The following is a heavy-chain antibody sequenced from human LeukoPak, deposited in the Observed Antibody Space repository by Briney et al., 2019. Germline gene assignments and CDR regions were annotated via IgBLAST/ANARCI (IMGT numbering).Heavy chain of an antibody. Sequence: QPGGSLGLSCAASGFTFSSYAMSWVRQAPGKGLEWVSAISGSGGSTYYADSVKGRFTISRDNSKNTLFLQMNSLRAEDTAVYYCAKNLYCGGGSCYPSALGMDVWGQGTTVTVSS. CDR1: GFTFSSYA. CDR2: ISGSGGST. D-gene: IGHD2-15*01. V-gene: IGHV3-23*01. CDR3: AKNLYCGGGSCYPSALGMDV. J-gene: IGHJ6*02.